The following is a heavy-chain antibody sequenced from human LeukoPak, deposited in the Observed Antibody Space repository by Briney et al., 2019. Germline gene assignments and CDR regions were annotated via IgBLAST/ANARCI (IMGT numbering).Heavy chain of an antibody. CDR1: GFTFSSYA. J-gene: IGHJ4*02. CDR2: INTNGGNT. D-gene: IGHD6-19*01. CDR3: AAGIELEY. Sequence: GGSLRLSCSASGFTFSSYAMLWVRQAPGKGLEYVSAINTNGGNTYYADSVKGRFTISRDNSKSTLYLQMSSLRAEDTAVYYCAAGIELEYWGQGTLVTVSS. V-gene: IGHV3-64D*09.